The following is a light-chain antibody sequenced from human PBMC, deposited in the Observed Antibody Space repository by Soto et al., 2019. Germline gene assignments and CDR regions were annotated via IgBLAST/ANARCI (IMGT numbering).Light chain of an antibody. CDR3: QQSYSAPIT. CDR1: QSISSY. V-gene: IGKV1-39*01. Sequence: DIQMTQSPASLSGSVGDRVTMTCRASQSISSYLNWYQQKPGKAPILLIYAASSLQSGVPSRFSGSASGTEFTLTISSLQAEDFATYFCQQSYSAPITFGQGTRLEIK. CDR2: AAS. J-gene: IGKJ5*01.